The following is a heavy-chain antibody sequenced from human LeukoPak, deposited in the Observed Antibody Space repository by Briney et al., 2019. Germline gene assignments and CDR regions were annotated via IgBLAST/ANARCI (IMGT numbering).Heavy chain of an antibody. V-gene: IGHV4-4*09. J-gene: IGHJ4*02. CDR3: ARRRGGFGEGEFDY. Sequence: SETLSLSCTVSGASINSYFWNWARQPQGKGLEWIGYIHTSGTTNSNPSLKSRVTMSVDTSRNQFSLSLRSVTAADTAVYYCARRRGGFGEGEFDYWGQGTLVTVSS. CDR2: IHTSGTT. CDR1: GASINSYF. D-gene: IGHD3-10*01.